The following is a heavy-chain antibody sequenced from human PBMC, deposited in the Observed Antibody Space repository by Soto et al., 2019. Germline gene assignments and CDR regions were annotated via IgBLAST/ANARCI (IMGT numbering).Heavy chain of an antibody. Sequence: GGSLRLSCAASGFTFDDYAMHWVRQAPGKGLEWVSGISWNSGSIGYADSVKGRFTISRDNAKNSLYLQMNSLRAEDTALYYCAKDIAPLASDAFDIWGQGTMVTVSS. CDR2: ISWNSGSI. J-gene: IGHJ3*02. D-gene: IGHD6-6*01. CDR3: AKDIAPLASDAFDI. V-gene: IGHV3-9*01. CDR1: GFTFDDYA.